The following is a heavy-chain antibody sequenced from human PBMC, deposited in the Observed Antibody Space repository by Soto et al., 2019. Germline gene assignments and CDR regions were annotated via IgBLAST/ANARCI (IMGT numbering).Heavy chain of an antibody. Sequence: EVPLVESGGGLVQPGESLRLSCAASGFSFTNAWMNWVRQAPGKGPEWVGRVKTKAEGETTDYGAPAKGRFTISRDDSINTVYLQMNSLKIEDTAVYYCTSRIRTTNDYWGQGTLVTVSS. CDR3: TSRIRTTNDY. J-gene: IGHJ4*02. V-gene: IGHV3-15*07. CDR2: VKTKAEGETT. CDR1: GFSFTNAW. D-gene: IGHD1-1*01.